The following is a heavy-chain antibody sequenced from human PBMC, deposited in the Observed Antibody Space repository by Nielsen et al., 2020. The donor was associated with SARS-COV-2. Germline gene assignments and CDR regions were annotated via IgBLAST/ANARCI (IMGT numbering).Heavy chain of an antibody. Sequence: GGSLRLSCAASGFPFSSFAMQWVRQAPGKGLEWVAVISFDGSDEYSADSVKGRFTISRDNAKNTLYLQMTSLRTEDTAVYYCAREDSWELLRTYDALDIWGQGTMVSVSS. V-gene: IGHV3-30-3*01. CDR1: GFPFSSFA. D-gene: IGHD1-26*01. CDR3: AREDSWELLRTYDALDI. CDR2: ISFDGSDE. J-gene: IGHJ3*02.